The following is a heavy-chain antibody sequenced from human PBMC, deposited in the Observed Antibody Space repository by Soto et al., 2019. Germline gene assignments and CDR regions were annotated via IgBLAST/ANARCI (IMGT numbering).Heavy chain of an antibody. D-gene: IGHD5-18*01. CDR3: ARTSMQSRGYSYGHGGMDV. V-gene: IGHV5-10-1*01. Sequence: EVQLVQSGAEVKKPGESLRISCKGSGYSFTSYWISWVRQMPGKGLEWMGRIDPSDSYTNYSSSFQGHVTISADKSISTAYLQWSSLKASDTAMYYCARTSMQSRGYSYGHGGMDVWGQGTTVTVSS. CDR1: GYSFTSYW. CDR2: IDPSDSYT. J-gene: IGHJ6*02.